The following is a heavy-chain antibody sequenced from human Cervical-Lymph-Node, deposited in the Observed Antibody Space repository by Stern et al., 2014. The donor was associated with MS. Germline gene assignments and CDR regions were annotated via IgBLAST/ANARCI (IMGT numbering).Heavy chain of an antibody. D-gene: IGHD3-22*01. Sequence: QVQLVQSGAEVKKPGSSVKVSCKASGGTFSSYAISWVRQAPGQGLEWMGGIIPIFGTANYEQKFQGRVTITADESTSTAYMELSSLRSEAPAVYYCASRLSSGYSDCYFDLWGRGTLVTVSS. CDR3: ASRLSSGYSDCYFDL. J-gene: IGHJ2*01. CDR1: GGTFSSYA. CDR2: IIPIFGTA. V-gene: IGHV1-69*12.